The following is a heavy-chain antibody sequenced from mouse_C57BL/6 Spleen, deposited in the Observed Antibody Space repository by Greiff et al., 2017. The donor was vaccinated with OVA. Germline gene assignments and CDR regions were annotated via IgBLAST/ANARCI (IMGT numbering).Heavy chain of an antibody. J-gene: IGHJ2*01. CDR1: GFTFSDYY. Sequence: EVMLVESEGGLVQPGSSMKLSCTASGFTFSDYYMAWVRPVPEKGLEWVANINYDGSSTYYLDSLKSRFIISRDNAKNILYLQMSSLKSEDTATYYCAREGLGVDYWGQGTTLTVSS. V-gene: IGHV5-16*01. CDR2: INYDGSST. D-gene: IGHD2-2*01. CDR3: AREGLGVDY.